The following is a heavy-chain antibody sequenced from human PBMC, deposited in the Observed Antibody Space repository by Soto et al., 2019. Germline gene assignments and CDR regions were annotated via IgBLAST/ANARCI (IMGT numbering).Heavy chain of an antibody. Sequence: QITLKESGPTLVRPTQTLTLTCTFSGFSLSTSGVGVTWIRQPPGKALEWLALIYWDDDERYSPSLKSRLTITKDTSKNQVVLTRTNMDPVDAATYYCAHKGGRGAGMDVWGQGTTVIVSS. V-gene: IGHV2-5*02. D-gene: IGHD2-15*01. CDR2: IYWDDDE. CDR3: AHKGGRGAGMDV. CDR1: GFSLSTSGVG. J-gene: IGHJ6*02.